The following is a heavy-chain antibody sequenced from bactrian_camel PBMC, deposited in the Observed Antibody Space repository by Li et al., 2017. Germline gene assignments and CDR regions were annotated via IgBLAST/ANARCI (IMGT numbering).Heavy chain of an antibody. Sequence: VQLVESGGGSVQAGGSLRLSCAGSGYTFSTYCMGWFRQAPGKEREGVAAIGSDGITRYADSVKGRFTISHDNAKRTLYLQLNSLTTEDTAMYYCAKVDYPSLGYWGQGTQVTVS. J-gene: IGHJ4*01. D-gene: IGHD5*01. CDR1: GYTFSTYC. V-gene: IGHV3S55*01. CDR3: AKVDYPSLGY. CDR2: IGSDGIT.